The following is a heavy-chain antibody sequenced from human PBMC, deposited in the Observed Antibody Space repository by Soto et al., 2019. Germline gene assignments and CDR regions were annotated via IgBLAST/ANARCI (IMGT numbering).Heavy chain of an antibody. V-gene: IGHV1-8*01. CDR2: MNPNSGNT. Sequence: GASVKVSCKASGYTFTSYDINWVRQATGQGLEWMGWMNPNSGNTGYAQKFQGRVTMTRNTSISTAYMELSSLRSEDTAVYYCARGTRIRTYYDFWSGYYYYGMDVWGQGTTVTVSS. CDR1: GYTFTSYD. CDR3: ARGTRIRTYYDFWSGYYYYGMDV. J-gene: IGHJ6*02. D-gene: IGHD3-3*01.